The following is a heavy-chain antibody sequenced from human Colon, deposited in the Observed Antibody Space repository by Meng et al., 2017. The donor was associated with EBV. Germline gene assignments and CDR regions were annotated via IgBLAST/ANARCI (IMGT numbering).Heavy chain of an antibody. V-gene: IGHV4-34*01. CDR1: GASFSCYY. D-gene: IGHD2-8*02. CDR2: VNPGGSP. Sequence: QVQVQQWGAGLFKPLXXLALTCGVYGASFSCYYWSWIRQPPGKGLEWIGEVNPGGSPSYNPSLKSRVTISIDTSKNQLSLMLSSVTAADTAVYYCARRPTGIDYWGQGTLVTVSS. J-gene: IGHJ4*02. CDR3: ARRPTGIDY.